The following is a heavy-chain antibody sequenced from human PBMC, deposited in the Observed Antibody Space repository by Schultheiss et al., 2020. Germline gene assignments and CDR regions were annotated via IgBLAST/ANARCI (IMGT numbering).Heavy chain of an antibody. D-gene: IGHD3-22*01. CDR1: GGSISSGGYY. V-gene: IGHV4-31*03. J-gene: IGHJ3*02. CDR3: ARERVRGYYYDSSGYLEAFDI. Sequence: SETLSLTCTVSGGSISSGGYYWSWIRQHPGKGLEWIGYIYYSGSTYYNPSLKSRVTISVDTSKNQFSLKLSSVTAADTAVYYCARERVRGYYYDSSGYLEAFDIWGQGTMVTV. CDR2: IYYSGST.